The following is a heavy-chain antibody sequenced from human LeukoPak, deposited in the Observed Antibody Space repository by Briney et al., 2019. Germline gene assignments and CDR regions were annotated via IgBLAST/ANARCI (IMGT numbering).Heavy chain of an antibody. J-gene: IGHJ3*02. D-gene: IGHD3-22*01. CDR3: ARGVDYYDSSGIDAFDM. V-gene: IGHV1-18*01. CDR1: GYTFTSYG. CDR2: IIAYNDNT. Sequence: SVKVSCKASGYTFTSYGISWLRQAPAQGIEWMGWIIAYNDNTNNEQKLQGRDTMTTDTSTSTAYLELRSLRSDDTAVYYCARGVDYYDSSGIDAFDMWGQGTMVTVS.